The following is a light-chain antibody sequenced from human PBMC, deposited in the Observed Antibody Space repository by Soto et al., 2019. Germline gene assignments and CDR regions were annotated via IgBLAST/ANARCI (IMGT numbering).Light chain of an antibody. Sequence: QPVLTKSPSASASLGASVKLTCTRSSGHSSYAIAWHQQQPEKGPRYLMKLNSDGSHSKGYGIPDRFSGSSSGAERYLTISSLQSEDEADYYCQTWGTGIWVFGGGTQLTVL. CDR2: LNSDGSH. CDR1: SGHSSYA. V-gene: IGLV4-69*01. CDR3: QTWGTGIWV. J-gene: IGLJ3*02.